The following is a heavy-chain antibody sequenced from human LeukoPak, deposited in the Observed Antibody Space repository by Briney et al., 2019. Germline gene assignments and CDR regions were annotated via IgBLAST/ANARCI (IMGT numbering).Heavy chain of an antibody. Sequence: WASVKVSCKASGYTFTSYGISWVRQAPGQGLEWMGWISAYNGNTNYAQKLQGRVTMTTDTSTSTAYMELRSLRSDDTAVYYCARGEMTTVTLAFDPWGQGTLVTVSS. CDR1: GYTFTSYG. V-gene: IGHV1-18*01. D-gene: IGHD4-17*01. J-gene: IGHJ5*02. CDR2: ISAYNGNT. CDR3: ARGEMTTVTLAFDP.